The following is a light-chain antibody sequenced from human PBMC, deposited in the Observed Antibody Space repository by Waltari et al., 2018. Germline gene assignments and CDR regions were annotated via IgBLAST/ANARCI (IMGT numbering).Light chain of an antibody. V-gene: IGLV2-11*01. J-gene: IGLJ2*01. Sequence: QSALTQPRSVSGSPGQSVAISGTATTRDVGGYNYVSWYQQHPGKAPKLIIYDVNPRPSGLPDPFSRSMSGNPASLSISGLHSENEADYYCRSYTAPYVVFGGGTKVTVL. CDR3: RSYTAPYVV. CDR1: TRDVGGYNY. CDR2: DVN.